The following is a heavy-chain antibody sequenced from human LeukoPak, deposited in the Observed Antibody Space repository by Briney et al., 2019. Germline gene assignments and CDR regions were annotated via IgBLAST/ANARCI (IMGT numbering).Heavy chain of an antibody. V-gene: IGHV4-61*02. CDR3: ARGYYYRV. CDR2: IYADGSS. J-gene: IGHJ4*02. D-gene: IGHD3-10*01. Sequence: SETLSLTCTVSGGSVSSDNSHWNWIRQPAGKGLEWIGRIYADGSSTYNPSLRSRVTISVDSSKNQFSLRLTSMTAADTAVYYCARGYYYRVWGQGTLVTVSS. CDR1: GGSVSSDNSH.